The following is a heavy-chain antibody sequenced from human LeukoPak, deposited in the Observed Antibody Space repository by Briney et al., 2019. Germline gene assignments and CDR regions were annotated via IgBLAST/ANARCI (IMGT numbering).Heavy chain of an antibody. D-gene: IGHD2-15*01. CDR2: ISGSGGST. CDR3: AKYTALRAIAALIFDY. V-gene: IGHV3-23*01. J-gene: IGHJ4*02. CDR1: GFTFSSYA. Sequence: GGSLRLSCAASGFTFSSYAMSWVRQAPGKGLEWVSAISGSGGSTYYADSVKGRFTISSDNFKNTLYLQMNSLRAEDTAVYYCAKYTALRAIAALIFDYWGEGTLVTVSS.